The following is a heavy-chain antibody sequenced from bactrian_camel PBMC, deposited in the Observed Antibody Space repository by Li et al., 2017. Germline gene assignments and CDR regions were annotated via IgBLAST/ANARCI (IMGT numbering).Heavy chain of an antibody. V-gene: IGHV3S55*01. CDR2: ISKDDGA. Sequence: VQLVESGGGSVQAGGSLRLSCTASALTFDSQDMGWYRQAPGNECELVSDISKDDGAYYTNSVKGRFTITQTGNTVYLQMNSLKVEDTAVYYCAAGSFLLRRATCHGSNYYWGQGTQVTVS. CDR3: AAGSFLLRRATCHGSNYY. D-gene: IGHD2*01. J-gene: IGHJ4*01. CDR1: ALTFDSQD.